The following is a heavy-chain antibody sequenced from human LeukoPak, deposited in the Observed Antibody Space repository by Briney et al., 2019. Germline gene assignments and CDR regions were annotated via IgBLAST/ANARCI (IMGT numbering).Heavy chain of an antibody. CDR1: GFTFIDYY. Sequence: GSLRLSCAASGFTFIDYYMSWIRQPPGKGLEWVSAISGSGSSTYYADSVKGRFTISRDNSKNTLYLQMNSLRAEDTAVYYCAKDPGQQLDLYYFDYWGQGTLVTVSS. CDR3: AKDPGQQLDLYYFDY. V-gene: IGHV3-23*01. J-gene: IGHJ4*02. D-gene: IGHD6-13*01. CDR2: ISGSGSST.